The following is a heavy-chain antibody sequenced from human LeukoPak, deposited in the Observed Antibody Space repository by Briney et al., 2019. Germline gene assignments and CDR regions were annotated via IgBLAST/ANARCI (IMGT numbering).Heavy chain of an antibody. CDR1: GYTFTSYY. J-gene: IGHJ4*02. D-gene: IGHD5-18*01. Sequence: ASVKVSCKASGYTFTSYYMHWVRQAPGQGLEWMGIINPSGGSTSYAQKFQGRVTITADKSTSTAYMELSSLRSEDTAVYYCARESPQRSGYSYPHWGQGTLVTVSS. CDR2: INPSGGST. V-gene: IGHV1-46*01. CDR3: ARESPQRSGYSYPH.